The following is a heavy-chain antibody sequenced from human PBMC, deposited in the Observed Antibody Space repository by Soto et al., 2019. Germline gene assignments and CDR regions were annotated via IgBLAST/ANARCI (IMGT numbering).Heavy chain of an antibody. CDR1: GYTFTNYD. CDR3: ARNLYNTGSFDH. V-gene: IGHV1-8*02. D-gene: IGHD3-10*01. J-gene: IGHJ4*02. CDR2: MTPISGDT. Sequence: QVQLVQSGAEVKKPGASVKVSCKASGYTFTNYDINWVRQATGQGLEWVGWMTPISGDTGYAQNFQGRVTMTRDTPRSTAYLELSSLTSEYTAVYYCARNLYNTGSFDHWGQGTLVTVSS.